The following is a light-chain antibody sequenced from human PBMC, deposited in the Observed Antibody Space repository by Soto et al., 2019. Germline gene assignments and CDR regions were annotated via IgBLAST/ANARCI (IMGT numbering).Light chain of an antibody. CDR3: QLYSVYSSWT. J-gene: IGKJ1*01. V-gene: IGKV1-5*03. CDR1: ESISRW. Sequence: DIQMTQSPATLSASLGDRVTITCGASESISRWLAWYQQKPGKVPKLLIYQASSLESGVPSRFSGSGSATEFTLTISSLQTEDFATYYCQLYSVYSSWTFGQGTKVDIK. CDR2: QAS.